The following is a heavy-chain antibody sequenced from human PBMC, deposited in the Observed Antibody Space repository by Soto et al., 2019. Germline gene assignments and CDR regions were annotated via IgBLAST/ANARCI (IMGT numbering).Heavy chain of an antibody. Sequence: SETLSLTCTVFGGSVSIGDYLGGWIRQPPGKGLEWIGYVYYSGTTYPHPSLNSRVSISVDTSENQFSLRLTSVTAADTAVYYCVTVNLVGAAYYFDYWGPGTLVTVSS. CDR3: VTVNLVGAAYYFDY. CDR2: VYYSGTT. CDR1: GGSVSIGDYL. D-gene: IGHD1-26*01. J-gene: IGHJ4*02. V-gene: IGHV4-30-4*01.